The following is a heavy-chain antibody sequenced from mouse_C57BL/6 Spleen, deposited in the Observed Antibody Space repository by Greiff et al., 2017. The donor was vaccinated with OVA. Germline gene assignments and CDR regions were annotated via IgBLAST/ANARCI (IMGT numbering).Heavy chain of an antibody. V-gene: IGHV1-42*01. J-gene: IGHJ1*03. CDR2: INPNTGGT. CDR3: ARPYYSPYCYFDV. Sequence: EVQLQQSGPELVKPGASVKISCKASGYSFTGYYMNWVKQSPEKSLEWIGEINPNTGGTTYNQKLKAKATLTVDKSSSTAYMQLKSLTSEDSAVYYCARPYYSPYCYFDVWGTGTTVTVSS. D-gene: IGHD2-12*01. CDR1: GYSFTGYY.